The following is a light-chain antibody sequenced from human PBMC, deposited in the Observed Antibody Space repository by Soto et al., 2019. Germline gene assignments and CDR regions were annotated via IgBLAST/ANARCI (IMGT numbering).Light chain of an antibody. Sequence: EIVLTQSPGTLSLSPGERATLSCRASQSVSSSYSGWYQQKPGQAPGLLIYGASSRATGIPDRFSGGGSGTDFTLTISSLEPEDFAGYYCQQDGRSPRTFGQGTRLEIK. V-gene: IGKV3-20*01. CDR3: QQDGRSPRT. J-gene: IGKJ5*01. CDR2: GAS. CDR1: QSVSSSY.